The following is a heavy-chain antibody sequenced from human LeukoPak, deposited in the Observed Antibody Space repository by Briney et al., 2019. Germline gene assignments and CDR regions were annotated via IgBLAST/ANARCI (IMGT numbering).Heavy chain of an antibody. J-gene: IGHJ4*02. Sequence: PGGSLRLSCAGSGFIFTNYAMNWVRQAPGKGLEWVSSVGASGANTFYADSVKGRFTISRDNSKNSLFPQMNSLRVDDTALYYCAIGQLWSPSHWGQGALVTVSS. CDR2: VGASGANT. CDR1: GFIFTNYA. V-gene: IGHV3-23*01. CDR3: AIGQLWSPSH. D-gene: IGHD5-24*01.